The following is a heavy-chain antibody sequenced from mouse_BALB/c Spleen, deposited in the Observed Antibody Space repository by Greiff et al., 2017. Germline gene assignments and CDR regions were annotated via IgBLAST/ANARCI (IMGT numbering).Heavy chain of an antibody. CDR1: GYTFTSYW. D-gene: IGHD1-2*01. CDR2: IYPSDSYT. CDR3: TRDYSYPYAMDY. Sequence: QVQLQQPGAELVRPGASVKLSCKASGYTFTSYWINWVKQRPGQGLEWIGNIYPSDSYTNYNQKFKDKATLTVDKSSSTAYMQLSSPTSEDSAVYYCTRDYSYPYAMDYWGQGTSVTVSS. V-gene: IGHV1-69*02. J-gene: IGHJ4*01.